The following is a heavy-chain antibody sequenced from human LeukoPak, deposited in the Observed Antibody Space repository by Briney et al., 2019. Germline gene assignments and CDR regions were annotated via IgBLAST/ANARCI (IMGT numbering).Heavy chain of an antibody. Sequence: GGSLRLSCVASGFTFDICAMSWVRQAPGKGPEWVSSIGGPTETFYADSVKGRFTVSRDNTQNTLCLQMNSLRAEDTAVYYCVKDATPRNSIWDYFGKWGQGALVTVST. D-gene: IGHD4-23*01. J-gene: IGHJ4*02. V-gene: IGHV3-23*01. CDR1: GFTFDICA. CDR2: IGGPTET. CDR3: VKDATPRNSIWDYFGK.